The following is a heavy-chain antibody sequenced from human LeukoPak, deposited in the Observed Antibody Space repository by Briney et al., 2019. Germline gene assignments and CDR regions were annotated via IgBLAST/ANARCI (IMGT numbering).Heavy chain of an antibody. J-gene: IGHJ5*02. CDR2: IIPIFGTA. V-gene: IGHV1-69*13. Sequence: SVKVSCKASGGTFSSYAISWVRQAPGQGLEWMGGIIPIFGTANYAQKFQGRVTITADESTSTAYMELSSLRSEDTAVYYCARDLGYCSSTSCYGWFDPWGQGTLVTVA. CDR3: ARDLGYCSSTSCYGWFDP. CDR1: GGTFSSYA. D-gene: IGHD2-2*01.